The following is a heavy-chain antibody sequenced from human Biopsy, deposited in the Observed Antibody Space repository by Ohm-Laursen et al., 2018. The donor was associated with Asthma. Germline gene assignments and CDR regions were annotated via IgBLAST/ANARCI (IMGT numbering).Heavy chain of an antibody. CDR1: GGSISTYY. CDR2: VFYGGAT. J-gene: IGHJ1*01. CDR3: ARGVVYGGDSYAEYFQH. V-gene: IGHV4-59*01. Sequence: TLSLTCTVSGGSISTYYWSWIRQPPGKGLEWIGYVFYGGATNYNPSLKSRVTISVDTSKNQFFLRLSSVTAADTAVYYCARGVVYGGDSYAEYFQHWGQGTLVTVSS. D-gene: IGHD4-23*01.